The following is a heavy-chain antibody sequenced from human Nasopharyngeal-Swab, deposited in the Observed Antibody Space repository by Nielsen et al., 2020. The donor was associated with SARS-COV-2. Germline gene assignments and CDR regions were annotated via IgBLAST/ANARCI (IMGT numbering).Heavy chain of an antibody. D-gene: IGHD4-11*01. J-gene: IGHJ4*02. CDR3: ASYSNFYRDY. V-gene: IGHV4-61*01. Sequence: SETLSLTCTVSGGSVSSGSYYWIWIRQPPGKGLEWIGYIYYSGSTNYNPSLKSRVTISVDTSKNQFSLKLSSVTAADTAVYYCASYSNFYRDYWGQGTLVTVSS. CDR2: IYYSGST. CDR1: GGSVSSGSYY.